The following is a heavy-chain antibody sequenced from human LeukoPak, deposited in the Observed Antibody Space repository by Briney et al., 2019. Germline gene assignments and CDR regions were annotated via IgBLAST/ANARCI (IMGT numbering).Heavy chain of an antibody. CDR3: ARRITISGVGYMDV. CDR2: ISSSGRSI. D-gene: IGHD3-3*01. Sequence: GGSLRLSYAASGFTFSNYNMNWLRQAPGKGLEWVSHISSSGRSIYYADSVRGRFATSRDNVWNSLYLQMNSLRAEDTAVYYCARRITISGVGYMDVWGKGTTVTVSP. J-gene: IGHJ6*04. V-gene: IGHV3-48*01. CDR1: GFTFSNYN.